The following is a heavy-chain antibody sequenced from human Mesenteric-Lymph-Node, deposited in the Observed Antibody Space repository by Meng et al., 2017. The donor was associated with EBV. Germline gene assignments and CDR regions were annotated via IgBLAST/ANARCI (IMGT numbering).Heavy chain of an antibody. D-gene: IGHD6-19*01. CDR2: IKSKAINYAT. Sequence: EVQLVESXRGLVQPXXSLXXXXXXSGFTFSDSDIHWVRQASGKGLEWVGRIKSKAINYATAYAASVEGRFTISRDDSRKTAFLQMNSLRTEDTAVYYCTRQTFPGVAVAGTTGGYWGQGTLFNVSS. J-gene: IGHJ4*02. V-gene: IGHV3-73*01. CDR1: GFTFSDSD. CDR3: TRQTFPGVAVAGTTGGY.